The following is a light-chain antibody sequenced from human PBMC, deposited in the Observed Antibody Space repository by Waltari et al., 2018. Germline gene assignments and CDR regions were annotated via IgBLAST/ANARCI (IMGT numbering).Light chain of an antibody. CDR3: SSFTSSSVYV. J-gene: IGLJ1*01. CDR1: RSDLGGFNY. V-gene: IGLV2-14*01. CDR2: EVS. Sequence: QSALTQPASVSGSPGQSITISCTGTRSDLGGFNYVSWYQQYPGKAPKLMIFEVSNRPSGVSNRFSGSKSGNTASLTISGLQAEDEADYYCSSFTSSSVYVFGTGTKVTVL.